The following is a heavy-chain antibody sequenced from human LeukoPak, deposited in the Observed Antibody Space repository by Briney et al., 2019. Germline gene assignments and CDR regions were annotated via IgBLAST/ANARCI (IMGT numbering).Heavy chain of an antibody. D-gene: IGHD2-21*01. J-gene: IGHJ4*02. CDR3: ATSNDAKIAPFDH. V-gene: IGHV4-4*09. Sequence: SETLSLTCTVSGVSMSAYQWSWVRQSPEKGLEWIGCINTKGETSYNPPLKSRVTTSVATSKSQFSLRLTSVTAADTAVYYCATSNDAKIAPFDHWGQGAPVTVSS. CDR1: GVSMSAYQ. CDR2: INTKGET.